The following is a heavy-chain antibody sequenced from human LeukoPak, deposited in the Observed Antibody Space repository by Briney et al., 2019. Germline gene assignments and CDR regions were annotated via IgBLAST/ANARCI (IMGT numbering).Heavy chain of an antibody. Sequence: GGSLRLFCAASGFTFSSYDAHWVPGAPGKGLEWVPYIRNDVSNKYYADSVKGRFTISRDNYKNTLNLQMHSLRVEDASVYYCAQGDCSGGPCPGPLNWGQGTLVTVS. CDR3: AQGDCSGGPCPGPLN. J-gene: IGHJ4*02. CDR2: IRNDVSNK. D-gene: IGHD2-15*01. V-gene: IGHV3-30*02. CDR1: GFTFSSYD.